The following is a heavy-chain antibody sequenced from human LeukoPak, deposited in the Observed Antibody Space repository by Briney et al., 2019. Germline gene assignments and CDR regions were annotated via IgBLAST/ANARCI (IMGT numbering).Heavy chain of an antibody. CDR1: GGSISSSSYY. CDR2: IYYSGST. D-gene: IGHD4/OR15-4a*01. J-gene: IGHJ5*02. V-gene: IGHV4-39*01. Sequence: SETLSLTCTVSGGSISSSSYYWGWIRQPPGKGLEWIGSIYYSGSTYYNPSLKSRVTISVDTSKNQFSLKLSSVTAADTAVYYCARPSLSTNRFPANATRSHNWFDPWGQGTLVTVSS. CDR3: ARPSLSTNRFPANATRSHNWFDP.